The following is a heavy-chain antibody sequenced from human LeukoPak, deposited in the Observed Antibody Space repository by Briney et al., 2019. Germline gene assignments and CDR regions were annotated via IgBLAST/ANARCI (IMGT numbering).Heavy chain of an antibody. D-gene: IGHD3-22*01. V-gene: IGHV3-23*01. CDR2: ISGSGGST. CDR3: AKDLTTHDSSGYSDDAFDI. Sequence: GGSLRPSCAASGFTFSSYAMSWVRQAPGKGLEWVSAISGSGGSTYYADSVKGRFTISRDNSKNTLYLQMNSLRAEDTAVYYCAKDLTTHDSSGYSDDAFDIWGQGTMVTVSS. CDR1: GFTFSSYA. J-gene: IGHJ3*02.